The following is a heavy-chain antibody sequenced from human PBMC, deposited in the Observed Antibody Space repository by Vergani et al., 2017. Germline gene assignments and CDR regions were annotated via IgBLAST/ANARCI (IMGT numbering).Heavy chain of an antibody. V-gene: IGHV4-59*01. D-gene: IGHD1-26*01. Sequence: QVQLQESGPGLVKPSETLSLTCTVSGGSISSYYWSWIRQPPGKGLEWIGYIYYSGSTNYNPSLKSRDTISVDTSKNQFSLKLSSVTAADTAVYYCARAMNAYSGSPDGFDPWGQGTLVTVSS. CDR1: GGSISSYY. CDR3: ARAMNAYSGSPDGFDP. CDR2: IYYSGST. J-gene: IGHJ5*02.